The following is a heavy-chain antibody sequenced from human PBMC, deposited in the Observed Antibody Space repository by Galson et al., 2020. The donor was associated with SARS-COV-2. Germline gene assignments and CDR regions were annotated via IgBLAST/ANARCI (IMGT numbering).Heavy chain of an antibody. D-gene: IGHD6-19*01. CDR2: ISYDGSNK. J-gene: IGHJ6*02. CDR1: GFTFSSYA. Sequence: GESLKISCAASGFTFSSYAMHWVRQAPGKGLEWVAVISYDGSNKYYADSVKGRFTISRDNSKNTLYLQMNSLRAEDTAVYYCAREEDIAVAYYYYGMDVWGQGTTVTVSS. V-gene: IGHV3-30*04. CDR3: AREEDIAVAYYYYGMDV.